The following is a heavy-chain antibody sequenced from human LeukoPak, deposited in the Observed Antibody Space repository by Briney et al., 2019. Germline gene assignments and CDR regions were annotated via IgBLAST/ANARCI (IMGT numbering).Heavy chain of an antibody. CDR2: IYYSGST. Sequence: SETLSLTCVVSGGSISSYYWSWIRQPPGRGLEWIGYIYYSGSTNYNPPLKSRVTISVDTSKNQFSLKMTSVTAADTAVYYCASSMITWGGVISNWFDPWGQGTLVTVSS. D-gene: IGHD3-16*01. CDR1: GGSISSYY. CDR3: ASSMITWGGVISNWFDP. J-gene: IGHJ5*02. V-gene: IGHV4-59*08.